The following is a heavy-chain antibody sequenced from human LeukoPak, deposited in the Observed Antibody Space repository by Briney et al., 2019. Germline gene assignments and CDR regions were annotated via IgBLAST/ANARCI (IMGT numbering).Heavy chain of an antibody. CDR1: GGSISSYY. D-gene: IGHD6-13*01. J-gene: IGHJ4*02. V-gene: IGHV4-59*12. CDR2: IYYSGST. CDR3: ARVGRAAAGSDY. Sequence: SETLSLTCTVSGGSISSYYWSWIRQPPGKGLEWIGYIYYSGSTNYNPSLKSRVTISVDTSKNQFSLKLSSVTAADTAVYYCARVGRAAAGSDYWGQGTLVTVSS.